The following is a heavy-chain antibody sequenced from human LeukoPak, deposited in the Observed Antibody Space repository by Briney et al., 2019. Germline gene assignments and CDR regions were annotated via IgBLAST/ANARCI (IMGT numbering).Heavy chain of an antibody. J-gene: IGHJ3*02. V-gene: IGHV3-74*01. Sequence: GGSLRLSCAASGFTFSSYWMHWVRQAPGKGLVWVSRINTDGSSTSYADSVKGRFTISRDNAKNTLYLQMNSLRAEDTAVHYCARELTELTGRLTGGDAFDIWGQGTMVTVSS. CDR1: GFTFSSYW. CDR2: INTDGSST. D-gene: IGHD7-27*01. CDR3: ARELTELTGRLTGGDAFDI.